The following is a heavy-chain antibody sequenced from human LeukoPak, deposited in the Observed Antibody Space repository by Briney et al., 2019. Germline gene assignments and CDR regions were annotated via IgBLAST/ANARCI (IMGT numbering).Heavy chain of an antibody. V-gene: IGHV1-46*01. CDR1: GYTLTNYY. J-gene: IGHJ6*02. D-gene: IGHD2-8*01. Sequence: APVKVSCKASGYTLTNYYMHWVRQAPGQGLEWMGIINPSGGSTSYAQKFQGRVIMTRDTSTSTVYMDLSSLRSEDTAVYYCARWGGVGLDVWGQGTTLIVSS. CDR2: INPSGGST. CDR3: ARWGGVGLDV.